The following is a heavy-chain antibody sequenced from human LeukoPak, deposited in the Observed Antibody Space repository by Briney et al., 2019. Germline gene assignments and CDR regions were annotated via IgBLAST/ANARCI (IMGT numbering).Heavy chain of an antibody. Sequence: ASVKVSCKASGYTFTSYGISWVRQAPGQGLEWMGWISAYNGNTNYAQKLQGRVTMTTDTSTSTAYMELRSLRSDDTAVYYCARDGHILTGYYQNFAFDYWGQGTLVTASS. J-gene: IGHJ4*02. D-gene: IGHD3-9*01. V-gene: IGHV1-18*01. CDR1: GYTFTSYG. CDR2: ISAYNGNT. CDR3: ARDGHILTGYYQNFAFDY.